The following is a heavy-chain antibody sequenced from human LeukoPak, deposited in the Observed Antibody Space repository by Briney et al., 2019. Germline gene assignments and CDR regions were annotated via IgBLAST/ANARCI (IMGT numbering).Heavy chain of an antibody. Sequence: SVKVSCKASGGTFSSYAISWVRQAPGQGLEWMGGIIPIFGTANYAQKFQGRVTITADKSTSTAYMELSSMRSEDTAVYYCARGGWIQLWLLFDYWGQGTLVTVSS. V-gene: IGHV1-69*06. J-gene: IGHJ4*02. CDR1: GGTFSSYA. CDR2: IIPIFGTA. D-gene: IGHD5-18*01. CDR3: ARGGWIQLWLLFDY.